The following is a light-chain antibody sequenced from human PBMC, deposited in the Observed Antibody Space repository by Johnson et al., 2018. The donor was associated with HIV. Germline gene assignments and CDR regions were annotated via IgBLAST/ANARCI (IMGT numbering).Light chain of an antibody. CDR2: ANN. CDR1: NSNIGNNF. V-gene: IGLV1-51*02. Sequence: QSVLTQPPSVSAAPGQKVTISCSGSNSNIGNNFVSWYQQLPGTAPKLLIYANNKRPSGIADRFSGSKSGTSATLGITGLQTGDEADYYCGTWDSSLSAVYVVGTGTKVTVL. J-gene: IGLJ1*01. CDR3: GTWDSSLSAVYV.